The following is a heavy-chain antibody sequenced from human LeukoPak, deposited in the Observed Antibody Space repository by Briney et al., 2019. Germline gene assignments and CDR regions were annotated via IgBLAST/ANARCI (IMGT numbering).Heavy chain of an antibody. V-gene: IGHV1-18*01. CDR2: ISAYNGNT. CDR1: GYTFTSYG. D-gene: IGHD6-13*01. Sequence: GASVKVSCKASGYTFTSYGISWVRQAPGQGLEWMGWISAYNGNTNYAQKLQGRVTMTTDTSTSTAYMELRSLRSDDTAVYYCARVVRKAIAPYYMDVWGKGTTVTVSS. CDR3: ARVVRKAIAPYYMDV. J-gene: IGHJ6*03.